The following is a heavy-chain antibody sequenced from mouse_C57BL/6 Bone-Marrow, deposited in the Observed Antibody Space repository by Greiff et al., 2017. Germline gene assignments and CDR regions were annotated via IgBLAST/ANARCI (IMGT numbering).Heavy chain of an antibody. CDR3: ARRWLLRRYFDY. D-gene: IGHD2-3*01. CDR1: GYTFTSYG. V-gene: IGHV1-81*01. Sequence: QVQLQQPGAELVKPGASVKLSCKASGYTFTSYGISWVKQRTGQGLEWIGEIYPRSGNTYYNEKFKGKATLTADKSSSTAYMELRSLTSEDSAVYFCARRWLLRRYFDYWGQGTTLTVSS. J-gene: IGHJ2*01. CDR2: IYPRSGNT.